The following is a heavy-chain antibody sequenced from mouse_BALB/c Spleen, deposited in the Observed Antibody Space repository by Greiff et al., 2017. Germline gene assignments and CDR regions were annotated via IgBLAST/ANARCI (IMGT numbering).Heavy chain of an antibody. V-gene: IGHV1-54*01. CDR3: ARSTMTKGWFAY. J-gene: IGHJ3*01. CDR2: INPGSGGT. Sequence: VQLQESGAELVRPGTSVKVSCKASGYAFTNYLIEWVKQRPGQGLEWIGVINPGSGGTNYNEKFKGKATLTADKSSSTAYMQLSSLTSDDSAVYFCARSTMTKGWFAYWGQGTLVTVSA. D-gene: IGHD2-4*01. CDR1: GYAFTNYL.